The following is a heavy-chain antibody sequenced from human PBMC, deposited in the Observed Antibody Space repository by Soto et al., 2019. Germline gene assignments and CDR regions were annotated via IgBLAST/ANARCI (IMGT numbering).Heavy chain of an antibody. Sequence: ASVKVSCKASGYTFTSYDINWVRQATGQGLEWMGWMNPNSGNTGYAQKFQGRVTMTRNTSISTAYMELSSMRSEDTAVYYCARGLLVQGVINNWFDPWGQGTLDTVSS. CDR1: GYTFTSYD. V-gene: IGHV1-8*01. D-gene: IGHD3-10*01. J-gene: IGHJ5*02. CDR2: MNPNSGNT. CDR3: ARGLLVQGVINNWFDP.